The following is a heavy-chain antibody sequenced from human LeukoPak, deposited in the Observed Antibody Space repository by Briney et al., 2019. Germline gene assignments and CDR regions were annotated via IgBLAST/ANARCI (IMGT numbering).Heavy chain of an antibody. CDR2: ISGSGGRT. J-gene: IGHJ4*02. V-gene: IGHV3-23*01. CDR3: AKDLGYSGYDPLDH. Sequence: GGSLRLSCAASGFTFSSYAMSWVRQAPGKGLEWVSVISGSGGRTYYADSVKGRFTISRDNSKNTLYLQINSLRGEDTAVYYCAKDLGYSGYDPLDHWGQGTLVTVSS. D-gene: IGHD5-12*01. CDR1: GFTFSSYA.